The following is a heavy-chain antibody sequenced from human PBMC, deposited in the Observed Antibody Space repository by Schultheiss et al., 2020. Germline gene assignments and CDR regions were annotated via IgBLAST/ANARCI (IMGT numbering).Heavy chain of an antibody. J-gene: IGHJ6*02. CDR2: IYYSGST. Sequence: TLSLTCTVSGGSISSYYWSWIRQPPGKGLEWIGYIYYSGSTNYNPSLKSRVTISVDTSKNQFSLKLSSVTAADTAVYYCARGDYYGMDVWGQGTTVTVSS. CDR1: GGSISSYY. V-gene: IGHV4-59*12. CDR3: ARGDYYGMDV.